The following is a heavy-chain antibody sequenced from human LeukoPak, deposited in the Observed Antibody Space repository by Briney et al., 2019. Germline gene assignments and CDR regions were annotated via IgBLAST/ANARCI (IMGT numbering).Heavy chain of an antibody. V-gene: IGHV3-30*04. CDR1: GFTFSSYA. J-gene: IGHJ4*02. CDR2: ISYDVGNK. CDR3: ARDTRGDWYYFDS. D-gene: IGHD2-21*02. Sequence: PGGSLRLSCAASGFTFSSYAMHWVRQAPGKGLECVAVISYDVGNKYYADSVKGRFTISRDNSKNTLYLQMNSLRAEDTAVYYCARDTRGDWYYFDSWGQGTLVTVSS.